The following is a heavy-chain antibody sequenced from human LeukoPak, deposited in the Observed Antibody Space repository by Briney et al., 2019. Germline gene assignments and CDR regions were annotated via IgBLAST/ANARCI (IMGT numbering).Heavy chain of an antibody. CDR1: GFTFSSYG. Sequence: GGSLRHSCAASGFTFSSYGMHWVRQAPGKGLEWVAVISYDGNIKYYADSVKGRFTISRDNSKNTLYLQMNSLRAEDTAVYYCERDQVVPVHYYYGMDVWGQGPTVTVPS. V-gene: IGHV3-33*08. CDR2: ISYDGNIK. J-gene: IGHJ6*02. CDR3: ERDQVVPVHYYYGMDV. D-gene: IGHD2-15*01.